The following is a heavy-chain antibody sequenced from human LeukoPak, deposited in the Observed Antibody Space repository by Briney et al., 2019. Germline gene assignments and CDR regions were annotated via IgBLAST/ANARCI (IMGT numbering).Heavy chain of an antibody. Sequence: GGSLRLSCVASGFTFSNYEMNWVRLAPGKGLEWVSFISSGGSSMYYADSVKGRFTVSRDNAKNSLYLQMSSLRADDTAVYYCARDPPARYRLAHYMDVWGKGTTVAVSS. J-gene: IGHJ6*03. V-gene: IGHV3-48*03. CDR3: ARDPPARYRLAHYMDV. CDR1: GFTFSNYE. D-gene: IGHD2-2*01. CDR2: ISSGGSSM.